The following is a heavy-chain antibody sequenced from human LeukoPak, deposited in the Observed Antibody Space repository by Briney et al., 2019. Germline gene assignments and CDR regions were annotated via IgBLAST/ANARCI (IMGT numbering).Heavy chain of an antibody. CDR1: GFTFSSYG. CDR2: ISSDGSNK. CDR3: AKGGLWSGYYNEYYGMDV. J-gene: IGHJ6*02. D-gene: IGHD3-3*01. V-gene: IGHV3-30*18. Sequence: PGRSLRLSCAASGFTFSSYGMYWVRQAPGKGLEWVAVISSDGSNKDYADSVKGRFTISRDNSKNTLYLQMNSLRAEDTAVYYCAKGGLWSGYYNEYYGMDVWGQGTTVTVSS.